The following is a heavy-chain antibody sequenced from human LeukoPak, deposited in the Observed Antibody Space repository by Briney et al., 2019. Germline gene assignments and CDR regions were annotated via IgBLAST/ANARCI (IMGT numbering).Heavy chain of an antibody. V-gene: IGHV3-7*03. CDR2: VKKDGNEI. CDR1: GFTFSNYW. D-gene: IGHD3-22*01. J-gene: IGHJ4*02. CDR3: VRDGDIVVVITFDY. Sequence: GGSLRLSCAASGFTFSNYWMSWVRQAPATGREWVGNVKKDGNEIHYVDYVKGRFIISRDNAKNSVYLQMNRLRVEDSAVYYCVRDGDIVVVITFDYWGQGTLVTVSS.